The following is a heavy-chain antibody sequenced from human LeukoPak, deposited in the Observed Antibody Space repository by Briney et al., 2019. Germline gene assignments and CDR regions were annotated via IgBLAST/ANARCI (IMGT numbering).Heavy chain of an antibody. CDR2: IYPRDSDT. CDR3: ARGFGNNWLASDY. V-gene: IGHV5-51*01. CDR1: GYNFPTYW. J-gene: IGHJ4*02. D-gene: IGHD5-24*01. Sequence: GESLKISCKGPGYNFPTYWIAWVRQMPGKGLEWMGIIYPRDSDTRYSPSFQGQVTISADKSISTAYLQWSSLKASETAMYFCARGFGNNWLASDYWGEGTLVTVSS.